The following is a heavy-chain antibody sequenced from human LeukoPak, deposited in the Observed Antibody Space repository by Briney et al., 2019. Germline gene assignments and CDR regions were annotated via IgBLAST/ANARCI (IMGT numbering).Heavy chain of an antibody. Sequence: ASVKVSCKAAAFTFTGYYMHCLRQAPGQGLEWMGWINPNSGGTNYAQKFQGRVTMTRDTYISTAYMQLSRLRSDETAVYYCARECITMVRGVIVYYYGMDVWGQGTTVTVSS. CDR3: ARECITMVRGVIVYYYGMDV. CDR2: INPNSGGT. D-gene: IGHD3-10*01. J-gene: IGHJ6*02. V-gene: IGHV1-2*02. CDR1: AFTFTGYY.